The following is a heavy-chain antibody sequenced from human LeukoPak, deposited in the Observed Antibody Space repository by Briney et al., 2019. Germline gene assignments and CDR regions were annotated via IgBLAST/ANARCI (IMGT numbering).Heavy chain of an antibody. Sequence: GGSLRLSCAASGFTFSGYTMHWVRQAPGKGLEWVAVISYDGSNEYYADSVKGRFTVSRDNSKNTLYLQMNSLRDEDTAVYYCARGVVAVAAINYWGQGSLVTVSS. CDR2: ISYDGSNE. CDR1: GFTFSGYT. D-gene: IGHD2-15*01. J-gene: IGHJ4*02. CDR3: ARGVVAVAAINY. V-gene: IGHV3-30*04.